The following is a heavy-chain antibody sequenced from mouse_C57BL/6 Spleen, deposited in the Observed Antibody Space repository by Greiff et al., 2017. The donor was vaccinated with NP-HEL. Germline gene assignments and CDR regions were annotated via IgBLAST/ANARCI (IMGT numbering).Heavy chain of an antibody. Sequence: DVKLVESGGGLVKPGGSLKLSCAASGFTFSDYGMHWVRQAPEKGLEWVAYISSGSSTIYYADTVKGRFTISRDNAKNTLFLQMTSLRSEDTAMYYCARYYGSSYYYAMDYWGQGTSVTVSS. V-gene: IGHV5-17*01. D-gene: IGHD1-1*01. CDR2: ISSGSSTI. J-gene: IGHJ4*01. CDR1: GFTFSDYG. CDR3: ARYYGSSYYYAMDY.